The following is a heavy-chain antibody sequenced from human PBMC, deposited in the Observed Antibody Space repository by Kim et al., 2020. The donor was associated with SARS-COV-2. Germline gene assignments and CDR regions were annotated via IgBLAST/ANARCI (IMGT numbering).Heavy chain of an antibody. CDR3: AAPDAAQAPGGI. D-gene: IGHD3-10*01. Sequence: YVDSVKGRFNMSGDNARNSLSLQMNSLRTEDTAIYYCAAPDAAQAPGGIWGQGTQVTVSS. J-gene: IGHJ4*02. V-gene: IGHV3-7*01.